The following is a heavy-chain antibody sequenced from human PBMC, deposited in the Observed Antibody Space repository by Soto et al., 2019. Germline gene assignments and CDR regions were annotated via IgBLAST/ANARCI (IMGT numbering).Heavy chain of an antibody. D-gene: IGHD4-17*01. V-gene: IGHV3-30*18. J-gene: IGHJ6*02. CDR2: ISYDGSNK. CDR3: AKDLATVVNWGMDV. Sequence: QVQLVESGGGVVQPGRSLRLSCAASGFTFSSYGMHWVRQAPGKGLEWVAVISYDGSNKYYADSVKGRFTISRDNSKNTLYLQMNSLRAEDTAVYYCAKDLATVVNWGMDVWGQGTTVTVSS. CDR1: GFTFSSYG.